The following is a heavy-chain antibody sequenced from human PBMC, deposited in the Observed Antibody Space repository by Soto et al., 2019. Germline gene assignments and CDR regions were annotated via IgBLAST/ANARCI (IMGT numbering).Heavy chain of an antibody. D-gene: IGHD2-2*02. J-gene: IGHJ4*02. V-gene: IGHV3-21*01. Sequence: GGSLRLSCAASGFTFSTYTMNWVRQAPGKGLEWVSSISSSGGYIYSADSVKGRFTISRDNAKNSLYLQMNSLRAEDTAVYFCARDRRSSAYTIDYWGQGTLVTVSS. CDR2: ISSSGGYI. CDR1: GFTFSTYT. CDR3: ARDRRSSAYTIDY.